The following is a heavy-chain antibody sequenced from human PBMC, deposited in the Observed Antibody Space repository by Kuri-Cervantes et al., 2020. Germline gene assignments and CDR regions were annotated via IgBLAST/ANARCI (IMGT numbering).Heavy chain of an antibody. CDR2: IYYSGST. V-gene: IGHV4-59*12. D-gene: IGHD2-15*01. CDR1: GGSISSYY. Sequence: SETLSLTCTVSGGSISSYYWSWIRQPPGKGLEWIGYIYYSGSTYYNPSLKSRVTISVDTSKNQFSLKLSSVTAADTAVYYCARARYCSGGSCWAWDYWGQGTLVTVSS. J-gene: IGHJ4*02. CDR3: ARARYCSGGSCWAWDY.